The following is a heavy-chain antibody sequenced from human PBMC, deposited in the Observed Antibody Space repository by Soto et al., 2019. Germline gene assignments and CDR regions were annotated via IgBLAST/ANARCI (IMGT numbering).Heavy chain of an antibody. Sequence: GGSLRLSCAASGFTFSSYAMSWVRQAPGKGLEWVSAISSSGGYTEYADSVKGRFIISRDNAKNTLFLQMNSLRAEDTAVYYCTRDRSLGMVLPDFDFWGQGALVTVSS. CDR2: ISSSGGYT. J-gene: IGHJ4*02. CDR1: GFTFSSYA. V-gene: IGHV3-23*01. D-gene: IGHD3-10*01. CDR3: TRDRSLGMVLPDFDF.